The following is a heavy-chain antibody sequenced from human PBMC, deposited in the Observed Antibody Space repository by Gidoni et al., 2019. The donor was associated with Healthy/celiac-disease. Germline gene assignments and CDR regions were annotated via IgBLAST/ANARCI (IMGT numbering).Heavy chain of an antibody. J-gene: IGHJ6*02. CDR3: ARDGGSTGYYYGMDV. V-gene: IGHV3-30-3*01. CDR1: GFTFRSYA. D-gene: IGHD2-2*01. CDR2: ISYDGSNK. Sequence: QVQLVESGGGVVQPGRSLRLSCAASGFTFRSYAMHWVRQAPGKGLEWVAVISYDGSNKYYADSVKGRFTISRDNSKNTLYLQMNSLRAEDTAVYYCARDGGSTGYYYGMDVWGQGTTVTVSS.